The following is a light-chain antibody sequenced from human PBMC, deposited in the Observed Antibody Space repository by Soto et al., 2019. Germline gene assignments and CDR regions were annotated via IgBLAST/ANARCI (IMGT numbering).Light chain of an antibody. CDR1: QSISSY. V-gene: IGKV1-39*01. CDR3: QKSYSTPWT. J-gene: IGKJ1*01. CDR2: AAS. Sequence: DLQMTQSPSSLSASVGDRVTITCRASQSISSYLNWYQQKPGKAPKLLIYAASSLQSGVPSRFSGSGSGTDFTLTISSLQPEDFATYYCQKSYSTPWTFGQGTKVEI.